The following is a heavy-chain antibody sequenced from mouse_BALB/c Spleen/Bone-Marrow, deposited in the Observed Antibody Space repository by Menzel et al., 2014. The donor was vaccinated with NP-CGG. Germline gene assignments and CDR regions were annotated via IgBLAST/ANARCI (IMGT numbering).Heavy chain of an antibody. CDR2: IRSKSNNYAT. CDR3: VRRNPYWYFDV. CDR1: GFTFNTYA. V-gene: IGHV10-1*02. D-gene: IGHD2-1*01. Sequence: EVHLVESGGGLVQPKGSLKLSCAASGFTFNTYAMNWVRPAPGKGLEWVARIRSKSNNYATYYADSVKDRFTISRDDSQSMLYLQMNNLKTEDTAMYHCVRRNPYWYFDVWGAGTTVTVSS. J-gene: IGHJ1*01.